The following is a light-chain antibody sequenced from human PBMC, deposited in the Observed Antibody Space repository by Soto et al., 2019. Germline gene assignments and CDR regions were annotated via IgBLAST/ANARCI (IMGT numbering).Light chain of an antibody. CDR1: QSVSSN. J-gene: IGKJ4*01. CDR2: GAS. V-gene: IGKV3-15*01. CDR3: QQYNNWPLT. Sequence: EIVVTQSPATLSVSPGERATLSCRASQSVSSNLAWYMQKPGQAPRLLIYGASPRATGIPARFSGSGSGTEFTLTISSLQSEDFAVYYCQQYNNWPLTFGGGTNVEIK.